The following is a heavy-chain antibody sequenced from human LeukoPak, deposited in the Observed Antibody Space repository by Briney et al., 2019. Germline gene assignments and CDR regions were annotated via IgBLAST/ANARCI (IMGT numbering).Heavy chain of an antibody. CDR2: INPNSGGT. CDR3: ARVNYYDSSGHLDY. D-gene: IGHD3-22*01. V-gene: IGHV1-2*06. CDR1: GYTFTGYY. Sequence: GASVKVSCKASGYTFTGYYMHWVRQAPGQGLEWMGRINPNSGGTNYAQKFQGRVTMTRDTSISTAYMELSRLRSDDTAVYYCARVNYYDSSGHLDYWGQGTLVTVSS. J-gene: IGHJ4*02.